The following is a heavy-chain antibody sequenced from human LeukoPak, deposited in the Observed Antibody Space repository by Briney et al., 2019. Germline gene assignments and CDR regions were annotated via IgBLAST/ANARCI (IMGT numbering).Heavy chain of an antibody. J-gene: IGHJ4*02. CDR1: GFTFSRYT. CDR2: ISDRGHRT. Sequence: GGSLRLSCAASGFTFSRYTMTWVRQAPGKGLEWVSGISDRGHRTYYADSVKGRFTISRDNSKNTLYLQMNSLRAEDTAVYYCAKEFRAGWSFVYWGQGTLVTVSS. V-gene: IGHV3-23*01. CDR3: AKEFRAGWSFVY. D-gene: IGHD5-24*01.